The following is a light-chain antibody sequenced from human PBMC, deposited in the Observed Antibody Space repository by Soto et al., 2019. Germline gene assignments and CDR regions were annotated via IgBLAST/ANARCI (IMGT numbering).Light chain of an antibody. J-gene: IGKJ5*01. CDR3: LQRSDWPPIT. V-gene: IGKV3-11*01. CDR2: DAS. CDR1: QNIRSK. Sequence: EIVLTQSPGTLSVSPGEGATLSCRASQNIRSKLAWYQQKPGQAPRLLIYDASNRATGIPARFSGGGSGTDFTLTISSLEPEDFAVYYCLQRSDWPPITFGQGTRLE.